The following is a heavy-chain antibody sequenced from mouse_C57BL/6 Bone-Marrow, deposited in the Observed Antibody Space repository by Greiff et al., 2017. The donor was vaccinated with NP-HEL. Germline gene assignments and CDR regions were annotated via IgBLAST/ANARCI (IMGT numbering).Heavy chain of an antibody. J-gene: IGHJ2*01. CDR3: ARGVVPYYFDY. CDR1: GYSITSGYY. D-gene: IGHD1-1*01. Sequence: VQLQQSGPGLVKPSQSLSLTCSVTGYSITSGYYWNWIRQFPGNKLEWMGYISYDGSNNYNPSLKNRISITRDTSKNQFFLKLNSVTTEDTATYYCARGVVPYYFDYWGQGTTLTVSS. V-gene: IGHV3-6*01. CDR2: ISYDGSN.